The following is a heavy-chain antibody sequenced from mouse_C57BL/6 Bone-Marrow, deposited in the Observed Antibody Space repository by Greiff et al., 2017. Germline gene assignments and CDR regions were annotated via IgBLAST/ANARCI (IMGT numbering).Heavy chain of an antibody. D-gene: IGHD2-1*01. V-gene: IGHV14-4*01. CDR3: TTWGVTATFYYFDY. CDR2: IDPENGDT. Sequence: EVQLQESGAELVRPGASVKLSCTASGFNIKDDYMHWVKQRPEQGLEWIGWIDPENGDTEYASKFQGKATITADTSSNTAYLQLSSLTSEDTAVYYSTTWGVTATFYYFDYWGQGTTLTVSS. CDR1: GFNIKDDY. J-gene: IGHJ2*01.